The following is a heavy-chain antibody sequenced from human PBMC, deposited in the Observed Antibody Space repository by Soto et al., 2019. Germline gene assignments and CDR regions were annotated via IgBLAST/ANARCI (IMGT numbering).Heavy chain of an antibody. Sequence: GGSLRLSCAASGFTFSSYGMHWVRQAPGKGLEWVAVISYDGSNKYYADSVKGRFTISRDNSKNTLYLQMNSLRAEDTAVYYCANNVDTAMGFDYRGQGTLVTVSS. V-gene: IGHV3-30*18. CDR3: ANNVDTAMGFDY. CDR1: GFTFSSYG. CDR2: ISYDGSNK. J-gene: IGHJ4*02. D-gene: IGHD5-18*01.